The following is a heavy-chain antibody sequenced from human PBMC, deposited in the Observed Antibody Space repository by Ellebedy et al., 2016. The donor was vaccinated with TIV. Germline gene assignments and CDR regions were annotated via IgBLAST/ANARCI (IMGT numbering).Heavy chain of an antibody. Sequence: GGSLRLXCAASGFTFTSYWMSWVRQAPGKGLEWVANIKQDGSEKSYVDSVKGRFTISRDNAKNSLYLQMNSLRAEDTAVFYCAREMEGFDYWGQGTLVTVSS. CDR2: IKQDGSEK. J-gene: IGHJ4*02. V-gene: IGHV3-7*01. D-gene: IGHD2-8*01. CDR3: AREMEGFDY. CDR1: GFTFTSYW.